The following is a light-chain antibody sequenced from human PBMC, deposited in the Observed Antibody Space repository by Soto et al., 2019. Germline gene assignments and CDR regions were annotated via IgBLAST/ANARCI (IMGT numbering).Light chain of an antibody. CDR3: QQYIRWPLT. J-gene: IGKJ4*01. V-gene: IGKV3D-15*01. CDR1: QRVSNT. CDR2: GAS. Sequence: EIAMTQSPATLSVSPGEGATLSCRASQRVSNTLAWYQQKPGQAPRLLIYGASSRATGIPARFSGSGSGTEFTLTISSLQSEDYAVYFCQQYIRWPLTFGGGSKVDI.